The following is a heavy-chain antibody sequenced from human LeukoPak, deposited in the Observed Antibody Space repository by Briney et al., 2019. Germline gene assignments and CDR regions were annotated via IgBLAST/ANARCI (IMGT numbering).Heavy chain of an antibody. V-gene: IGHV1-46*01. CDR2: INPSGGST. D-gene: IGHD6-13*01. CDR3: ARGGLEGYSSSWYVVDY. CDR1: GYTFTSYY. J-gene: IGHJ4*02. Sequence: ASVKVSCKASGYTFTSYYMHWVRQAPGQGLEWMGIINPSGGSTSYAQKFQGRVTMTRDTSTSTVYMELSSLRSEDTAVYYCARGGLEGYSSSWYVVDYWGQGTLVTVSS.